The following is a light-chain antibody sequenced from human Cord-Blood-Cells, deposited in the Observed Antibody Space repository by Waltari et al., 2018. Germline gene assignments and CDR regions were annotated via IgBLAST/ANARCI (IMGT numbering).Light chain of an antibody. CDR1: QIVSSY. Sequence: IVLTQSPPTLSLSPGERAPLSCRASQIVSSYLALYQQKPGQAPRLLIYDASNRATGIPARFIGSGSGTDFTLTISSLEPEDFAVYYCQQRSNWYSFGQGTKLEIK. V-gene: IGKV3-11*01. J-gene: IGKJ2*03. CDR2: DAS. CDR3: QQRSNWYS.